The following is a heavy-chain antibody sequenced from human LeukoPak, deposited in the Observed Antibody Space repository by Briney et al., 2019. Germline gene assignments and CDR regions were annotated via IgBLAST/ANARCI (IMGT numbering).Heavy chain of an antibody. CDR1: GFTFSGSA. J-gene: IGHJ6*03. CDR3: ARVTAMVLKYYYYMDV. V-gene: IGHV3-73*01. CDR2: IRSKANSYAT. Sequence: GGSLRLSCAASGFTFSGSAMHWVRQASGKGLEWVGRIRSKANSYATAYAASVKGRFTISRDDSKNTAYLQMNSLKTEDTAVYYCARVTAMVLKYYYYMDVWGKGTTVTVSS. D-gene: IGHD5-18*01.